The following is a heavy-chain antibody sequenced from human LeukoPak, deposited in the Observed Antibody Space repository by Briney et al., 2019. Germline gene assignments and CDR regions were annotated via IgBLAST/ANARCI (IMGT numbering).Heavy chain of an antibody. V-gene: IGHV1-2*02. D-gene: IGHD6-13*01. CDR1: GYTFTGYY. J-gene: IGHJ4*02. Sequence: ASVKVSCKASGYTFTGYYMHWVRQAPGQGLEWMGWINPNSGGTNYAQKFQGRVTMTRDTSISTAYMELSRLRSDDTAVYYCAPSAPGYSSSREAVFDYWGQGTLVTVSS. CDR3: APSAPGYSSSREAVFDY. CDR2: INPNSGGT.